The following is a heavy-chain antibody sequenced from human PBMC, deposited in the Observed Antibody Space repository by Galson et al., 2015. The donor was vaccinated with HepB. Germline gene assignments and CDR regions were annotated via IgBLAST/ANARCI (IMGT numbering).Heavy chain of an antibody. D-gene: IGHD3-10*01. CDR1: GYTFTSYA. J-gene: IGHJ4*02. Sequence: SVKVSCKASGYTFTSYAMHWVRQAPGQRLEWMGWINAGNGNTKYSQKFQGRVTITRDTSASTAYMELSSLRSEDTAVYYCARDWIDTMEPSRNFDYWGQGTLVTVSS. V-gene: IGHV1-3*01. CDR2: INAGNGNT. CDR3: ARDWIDTMEPSRNFDY.